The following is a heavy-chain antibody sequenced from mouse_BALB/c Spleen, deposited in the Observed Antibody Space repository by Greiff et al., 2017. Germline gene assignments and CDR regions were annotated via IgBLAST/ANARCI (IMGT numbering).Heavy chain of an antibody. Sequence: DVHLVESGGGLVKPGGSLKLSCAASGFTFSDYYMYWVRQTPEKRLEWVATISDGGSYTYYPDSVKGRFTISRDNAKNNLYLQMSSLKSEDTAMYYCAREGGYGYFDYWGQGTTLTVSS. CDR2: ISDGGSYT. V-gene: IGHV5-4*02. CDR1: GFTFSDYY. CDR3: AREGGYGYFDY. J-gene: IGHJ2*01. D-gene: IGHD2-2*01.